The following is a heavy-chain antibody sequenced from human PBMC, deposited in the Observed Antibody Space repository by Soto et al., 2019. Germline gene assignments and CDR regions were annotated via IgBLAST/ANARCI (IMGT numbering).Heavy chain of an antibody. CDR1: GGSISGYY. CDR3: ARRYCASFDY. D-gene: IGHD2-8*02. V-gene: IGHV4-59*01. Sequence: ETLSLTCTVSGGSISGYYWSWIRQPPGKGLEWIGYMYKTGSTVYNPPLKSRVTISVDTSKNQFSLKLSSVTAADTAVYYCARRYCASFDYWGQGTLVTVSS. CDR2: MYKTGST. J-gene: IGHJ4*02.